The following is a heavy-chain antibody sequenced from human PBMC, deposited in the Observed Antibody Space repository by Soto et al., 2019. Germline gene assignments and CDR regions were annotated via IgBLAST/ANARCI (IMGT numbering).Heavy chain of an antibody. CDR3: VQSRCGGDCLQIYSSHSYYGWDV. CDR2: LYWDDDK. Sequence: QITLKESGPTLVKPTQTLTLTCTFSGLSLRTTGVGVGWVRQPPGKALEWLALLYWDDDKRYSPSLKSRLTTTXDXSXEXLVLTITNMDTVDTATYYCVQSRCGGDCLQIYSSHSYYGWDVWGQGTTVTVSS. V-gene: IGHV2-5*02. D-gene: IGHD2-21*02. CDR1: GLSLRTTGVG. J-gene: IGHJ6*02.